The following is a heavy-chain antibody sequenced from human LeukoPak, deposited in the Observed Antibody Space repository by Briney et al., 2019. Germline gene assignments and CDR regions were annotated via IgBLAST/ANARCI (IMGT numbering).Heavy chain of an antibody. Sequence: GESLQISCKGSVSTFSNYWIGWVRQLPGKGLEWMGIIYPGDSDTRYSPSFQGQVTISADKSITTAYLQWRSLKASDTAIYYCARHTLERRKDNAFDIWGQGTMITVSS. CDR3: ARHTLERRKDNAFDI. D-gene: IGHD3-16*01. V-gene: IGHV5-51*01. J-gene: IGHJ3*02. CDR1: VSTFSNYW. CDR2: IYPGDSDT.